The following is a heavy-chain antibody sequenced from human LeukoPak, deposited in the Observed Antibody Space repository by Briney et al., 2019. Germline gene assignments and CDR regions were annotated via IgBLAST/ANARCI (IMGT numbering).Heavy chain of an antibody. J-gene: IGHJ4*02. D-gene: IGHD3-22*01. V-gene: IGHV3-7*01. Sequence: GGSLRLSCAASGFTFSSYWMSWVRQAPGKGLEWVANIKQDGGEKYYVDSVMGRFTISRDNAKNSLYLQMNSLRAEDTAVYYCARTPMIVVVSFDYWGQGTLVTVSS. CDR3: ARTPMIVVVSFDY. CDR2: IKQDGGEK. CDR1: GFTFSSYW.